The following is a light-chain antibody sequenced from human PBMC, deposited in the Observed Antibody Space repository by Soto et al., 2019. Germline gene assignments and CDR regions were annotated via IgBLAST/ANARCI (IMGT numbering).Light chain of an antibody. Sequence: DIQMTQSPSTLSASVGDRVTITCRASQSISSWLAWYQQKPGKAPKLLIYKSSSLESGVTSRFSGSGSGTEFTLTISSLQPDDFATYYCQQYNSYPITFGQGKRLEIK. CDR2: KSS. V-gene: IGKV1-5*03. CDR3: QQYNSYPIT. J-gene: IGKJ5*01. CDR1: QSISSW.